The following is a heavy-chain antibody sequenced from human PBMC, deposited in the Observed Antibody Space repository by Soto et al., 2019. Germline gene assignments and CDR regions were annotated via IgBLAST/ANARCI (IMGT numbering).Heavy chain of an antibody. CDR2: ISSSSSYI. V-gene: IGHV3-21*01. CDR3: ARVRPGPTADPIFDY. J-gene: IGHJ4*02. CDR1: GFTFSSYS. Sequence: GGSLRLSCAASGFTFSSYSMNWVRQAPGKGLEWVSSISSSSSYIYYADSVKGRFTISRDNAKNSLYLQMNSLRAEDTAVYYCARVRPGPTADPIFDYWGQGTLVTVSS. D-gene: IGHD1-1*01.